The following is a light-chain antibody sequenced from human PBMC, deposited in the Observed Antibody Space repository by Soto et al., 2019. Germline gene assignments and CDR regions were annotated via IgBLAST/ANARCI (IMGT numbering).Light chain of an antibody. V-gene: IGKV3-15*01. CDR3: QQYNKWLPNT. J-gene: IGKJ2*01. Sequence: EIVMTQSPDTLSVSPGERATLSCRASQSVSSNLAWYQQKPGQAPRLLIYGASSRATGIPARFSGSGSGTEFTLTISSLKCEYFAVYYCQQYNKWLPNTFGQGTKLEIK. CDR1: QSVSSN. CDR2: GAS.